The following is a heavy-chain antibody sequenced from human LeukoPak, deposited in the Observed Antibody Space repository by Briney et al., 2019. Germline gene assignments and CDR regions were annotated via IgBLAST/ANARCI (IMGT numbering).Heavy chain of an antibody. CDR3: ARGVGPTTAQSTFDY. D-gene: IGHD1-26*01. J-gene: IGHJ4*02. CDR2: IYYSGRT. CDR1: GGSIRSSSYY. Sequence: SETLSPTCTVSGGSIRSSSYYWGWIRQPPGKGLEWIGSIYYSGRTYYNPSLKSLVTISENTSNNQFSLKLSSVTAADTAVYYCARGVGPTTAQSTFDYWGQGALVTVSS. V-gene: IGHV4-39*07.